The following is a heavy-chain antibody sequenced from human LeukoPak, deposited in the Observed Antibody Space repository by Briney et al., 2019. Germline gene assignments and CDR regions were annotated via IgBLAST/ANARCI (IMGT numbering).Heavy chain of an antibody. CDR2: IIPIRGIA. CDR3: ARAAVVVPAAPGDYFDY. CDR1: GGTFSSYA. Sequence: SVKVSCKASGGTFSSYAISWVRQAPGQGLEWMGRIIPIRGIANYAQKFQGRVTITADKSTSTAYMELSSLRSEDTAVYYCARAAVVVPAAPGDYFDYWGQGTLVTVSS. D-gene: IGHD2-2*01. J-gene: IGHJ4*02. V-gene: IGHV1-69*04.